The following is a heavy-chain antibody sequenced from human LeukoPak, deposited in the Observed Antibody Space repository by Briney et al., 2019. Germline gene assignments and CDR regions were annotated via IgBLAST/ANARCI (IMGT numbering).Heavy chain of an antibody. V-gene: IGHV4-59*01. CDR2: IYNSGST. CDR1: GGSISSYY. Sequence: NSSETLSLTCTVSGGSISSYYWSWIRQPPEKGLEWIGYIYNSGSTSYNPSLKSRVTISVDTSKNQFSLKLSSVTAADTAVYYCARDSSTVTTRHFDYWGQGTLVTVSS. CDR3: ARDSSTVTTRHFDY. J-gene: IGHJ4*02. D-gene: IGHD4-17*01.